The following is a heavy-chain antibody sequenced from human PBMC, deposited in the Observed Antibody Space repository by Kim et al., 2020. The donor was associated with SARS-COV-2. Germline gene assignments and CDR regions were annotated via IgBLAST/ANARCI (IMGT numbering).Heavy chain of an antibody. J-gene: IGHJ4*02. Sequence: SETLSLTCAAYGGSFSGFYWSWIRQPPGRGLEWIGEINHSGRTNYNLSLKRRLTISVDTSTNQFPLKLTSVTAADTAVYYCARRLSITSGSGSHYCDLWGQGTLVTVSS. CDR1: GGSFSGFY. CDR2: INHSGRT. CDR3: ARRLSITSGSGSHYCDL. D-gene: IGHD3-10*01. V-gene: IGHV4-34*01.